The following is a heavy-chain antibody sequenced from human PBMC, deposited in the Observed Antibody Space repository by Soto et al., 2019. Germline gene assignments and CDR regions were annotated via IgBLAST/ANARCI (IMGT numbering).Heavy chain of an antibody. D-gene: IGHD3-10*01. Sequence: EVQLVESGGGLVQPGGSLRLSCAASGFTFSSYWMSWVRQAPGKGLEWVANIKQDGSEKYYVDSVKGRFTISRDNAKNSLYLQMNSLRAEDTAVYYCARGYYGSGPKYYFDYWGQGTLVTVSS. CDR1: GFTFSSYW. J-gene: IGHJ4*02. CDR3: ARGYYGSGPKYYFDY. V-gene: IGHV3-7*03. CDR2: IKQDGSEK.